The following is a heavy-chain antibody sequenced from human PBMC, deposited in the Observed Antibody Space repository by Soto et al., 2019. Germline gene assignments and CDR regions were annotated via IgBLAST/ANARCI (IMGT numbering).Heavy chain of an antibody. D-gene: IGHD4-17*01. V-gene: IGHV2-70*12. CDR2: IDWDDDK. Sequence: SGPTLVNPTQPLTLTCTLSGFSLNTNGVSVNWIRQPPGKALEWLARIDWDDDKYYNSSLKTRLTISRDSSRNQVVLTMTNMDPVDTGTYFCARNPIWDYGDPRNAFDIWGQGTSVTVSS. CDR3: ARNPIWDYGDPRNAFDI. J-gene: IGHJ3*02. CDR1: GFSLNTNGVS.